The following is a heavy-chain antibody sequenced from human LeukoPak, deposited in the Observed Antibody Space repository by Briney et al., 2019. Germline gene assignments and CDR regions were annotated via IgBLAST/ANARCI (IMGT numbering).Heavy chain of an antibody. CDR3: AKDRYSSGWAFDY. CDR1: GFTVSSNY. V-gene: IGHV3-53*05. Sequence: GGSLRLSCAASGFTVSSNYMSWVRQAPGKGLEWVSVIYSGGSTYYADSVKGRFTISRDNAKNSLYLQMNSLRAEDTALYYCAKDRYSSGWAFDYWGQGTLVTVSS. CDR2: IYSGGST. D-gene: IGHD6-19*01. J-gene: IGHJ4*02.